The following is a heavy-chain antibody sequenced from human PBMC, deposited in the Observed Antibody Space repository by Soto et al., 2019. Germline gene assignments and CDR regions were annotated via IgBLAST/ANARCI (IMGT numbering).Heavy chain of an antibody. CDR1: GFTFSSYG. J-gene: IGHJ6*02. Sequence: GGSLRLSCAASGFTFSSYGMHWVRQAPGKGLEWVAVIWYDGSNKYYADSVKGRFTISRDNSKNTLYLQMNSLRAEDTAVYYCARDREVDEVRGVYGMDVWGQGTTVTVSS. V-gene: IGHV3-33*01. D-gene: IGHD3-10*01. CDR3: ARDREVDEVRGVYGMDV. CDR2: IWYDGSNK.